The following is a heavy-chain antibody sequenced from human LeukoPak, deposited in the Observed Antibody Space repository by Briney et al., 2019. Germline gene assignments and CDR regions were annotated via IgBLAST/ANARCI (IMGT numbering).Heavy chain of an antibody. Sequence: PSETLSLTCSVSGDSISNYHWSWIRQPAGKGLEWIGQSHSSGRTNYNPPLESRVTVSIDTPENEFSLTIRSVTAADTAIYYCARRDITSCWSFNYWGQGILVIVS. V-gene: IGHV4-4*07. CDR2: SHSSGRT. D-gene: IGHD2-2*01. CDR1: GDSISNYH. CDR3: ARRDITSCWSFNY. J-gene: IGHJ4*02.